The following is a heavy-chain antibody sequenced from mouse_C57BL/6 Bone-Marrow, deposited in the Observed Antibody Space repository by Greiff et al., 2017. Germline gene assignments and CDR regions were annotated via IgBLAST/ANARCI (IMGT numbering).Heavy chain of an antibody. J-gene: IGHJ2*01. V-gene: IGHV1-81*01. CDR2: IYPRSGNT. Sequence: VQRVESGAELARPGASVKLSCKASGYTFTSYGISWVKQRTGQGLEWIGEIYPRSGNTYYNEKFKGKATLTADKSSSTAYMELRSLTSEDSAVYFCARWGSYDGYLDYWGQGTTLTVSS. D-gene: IGHD2-3*01. CDR3: ARWGSYDGYLDY. CDR1: GYTFTSYG.